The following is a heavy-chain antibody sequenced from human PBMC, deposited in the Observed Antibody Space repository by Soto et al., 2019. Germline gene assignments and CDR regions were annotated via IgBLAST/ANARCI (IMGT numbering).Heavy chain of an antibody. J-gene: IGHJ6*02. CDR3: ARDDYYGSGSHLYYGMDV. CDR2: INPNSGGT. D-gene: IGHD3-10*01. V-gene: IGHV1-2*02. Sequence: GASVKVSCKAPGYTFTGYYMHWVRQAPGQGLEWMGWINPNSGGTNYAQKFQGRVTMTRDTSISTAYMELSRLRSDDTAVYYCARDDYYGSGSHLYYGMDVWGQGTTVTVPS. CDR1: GYTFTGYY.